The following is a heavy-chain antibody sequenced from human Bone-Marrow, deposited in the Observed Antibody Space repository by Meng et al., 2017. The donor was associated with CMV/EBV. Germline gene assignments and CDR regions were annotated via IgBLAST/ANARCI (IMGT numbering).Heavy chain of an antibody. V-gene: IGHV4-34*01. D-gene: IGHD1-26*01. CDR3: ARAPLILGYFDH. CDR1: GGAFTGFY. CDR2: VKHGGAT. Sequence: GGAFTGFYWSWIRQSPGQGLEWIGDVKHGGATRYRPSLNGRLTISLDTSKTQFSLRLTSVTAADSGVYYCARAPLILGYFDHWGQGTLVTVS. J-gene: IGHJ4*02.